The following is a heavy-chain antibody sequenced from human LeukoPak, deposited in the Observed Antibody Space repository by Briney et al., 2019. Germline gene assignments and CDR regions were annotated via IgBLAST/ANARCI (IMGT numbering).Heavy chain of an antibody. CDR3: ARSYYDFWSGYSNFDY. D-gene: IGHD3-3*01. Sequence: ASVKVSCKASGYTFTSYYMHWVRQAPGQGLEWMGIINPSGGSTSYAQKFQGRVTMTRDTSTSTVYMELSSLRSEDTAVYYCARSYYDFWSGYSNFDYWGQGTLVTVSS. CDR1: GYTFTSYY. J-gene: IGHJ4*02. CDR2: INPSGGST. V-gene: IGHV1-46*01.